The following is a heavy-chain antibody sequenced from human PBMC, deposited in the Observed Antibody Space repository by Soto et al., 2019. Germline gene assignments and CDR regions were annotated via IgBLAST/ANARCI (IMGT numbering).Heavy chain of an antibody. Sequence: QVQLVQSGAEVKKPGASVKVSCKASGYTFTSYYMHWVRQAPGQGLEWMGIINPSNSTTYAQKFQGTVTMPSDTATSTGYMELSTLRSHDTAVYDCARVSCRGGSRYPIDYWGQGTLVTVSS. CDR3: ARVSCRGGSRYPIDY. J-gene: IGHJ4*02. D-gene: IGHD2-15*01. V-gene: IGHV1-46*03. CDR1: GYTFTSYY. CDR2: INPSNST.